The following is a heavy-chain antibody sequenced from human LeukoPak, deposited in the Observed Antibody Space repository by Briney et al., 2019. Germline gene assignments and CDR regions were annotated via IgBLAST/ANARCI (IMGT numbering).Heavy chain of an antibody. J-gene: IGHJ4*02. CDR2: ISGSGGST. V-gene: IGHV3-23*01. Sequence: GGSLRLSCAASGFTFSSYAMSWVRQAPGKGLEWVSAISGSGGSTYYADSVKGRFTISRDNSKNTLYLQMNSLRAGDTAVYYCAKQPSAGYYGSGSYSDYWGQGTLVTVSS. CDR1: GFTFSSYA. D-gene: IGHD3-10*01. CDR3: AKQPSAGYYGSGSYSDY.